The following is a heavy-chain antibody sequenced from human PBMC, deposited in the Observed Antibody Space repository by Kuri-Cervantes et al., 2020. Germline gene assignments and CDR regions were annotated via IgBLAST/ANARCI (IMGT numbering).Heavy chain of an antibody. CDR2: ISHDGRIL. J-gene: IGHJ1*01. Sequence: GGSLRLSCAASSFTFSVDAMHWVRQAPGKGLEWVAFISHDGRILHYADSVKGRITISRDNSENTVYLQMNNLRPEDTAVYYCMREFNVQIFQHWGQGTLVTVSS. CDR3: MREFNVQIFQH. V-gene: IGHV3-30*04. CDR1: SFTFSVDA. D-gene: IGHD3-10*02.